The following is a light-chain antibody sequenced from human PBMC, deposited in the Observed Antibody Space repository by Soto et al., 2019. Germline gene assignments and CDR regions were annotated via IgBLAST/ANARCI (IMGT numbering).Light chain of an antibody. CDR3: TSYAGSNTHV. CDR1: SRDIGYYNF. CDR2: EVY. J-gene: IGLJ1*01. Sequence: QSVLTQPPSASGSPGQSVTISCTGTSRDIGYYNFVSWYQHHPGKAPKLMISEVYKRPSGVPDRFSGSKSGNTASLTVSGLQAEDEADYYCTSYAGSNTHVFGTGTKVTVL. V-gene: IGLV2-8*01.